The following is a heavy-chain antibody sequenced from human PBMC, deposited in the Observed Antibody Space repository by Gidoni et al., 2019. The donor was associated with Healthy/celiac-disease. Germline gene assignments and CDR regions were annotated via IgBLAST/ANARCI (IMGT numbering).Heavy chain of an antibody. CDR3: ARERSIAAQFDAFDI. V-gene: IGHV1-46*01. D-gene: IGHD6-6*01. Sequence: QVQLVQSGAEVKKPGASVKVSCKASGYTFTSYYMHWVRQAPGQGLEWMGIINPSGGSTSYAQKFQGRVTMTRDTSTSTVYMELSSLRSEDTAVYYCARERSIAAQFDAFDIWGQGTMVTVSS. J-gene: IGHJ3*02. CDR2: INPSGGST. CDR1: GYTFTSYY.